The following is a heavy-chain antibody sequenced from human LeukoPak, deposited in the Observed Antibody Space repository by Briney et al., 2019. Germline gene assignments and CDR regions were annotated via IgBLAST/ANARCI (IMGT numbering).Heavy chain of an antibody. J-gene: IGHJ4*02. CDR3: ASGYGDYLRRDY. CDR2: IYVGGAT. Sequence: PGGSLRLSCAASGFSVSSNYMSWVRQAPGKGLEWVSIIYVGGATYYADSVKGRFTISRDNSKNTLYLQMNSLKVEDTAVYYCASGYGDYLRRDYWGQGTLVTVSS. CDR1: GFSVSSNY. D-gene: IGHD4-17*01. V-gene: IGHV3-53*01.